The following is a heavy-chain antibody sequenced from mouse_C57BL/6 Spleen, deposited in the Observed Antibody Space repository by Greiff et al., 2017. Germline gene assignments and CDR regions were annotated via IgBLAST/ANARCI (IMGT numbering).Heavy chain of an antibody. V-gene: IGHV1-64*01. CDR1: GYTFTSYW. Sequence: QVQLKQPGAELVKPGASVKLSCKASGYTFTSYWMHWVKQRPGKGLEWIGMIHPNSGSTNYNEKFKSKATLTVDKSSSTAYMQLSSLTSEDSAVYYCAREEDYDAWFAYWGQGTLVTVSA. J-gene: IGHJ3*01. D-gene: IGHD2-4*01. CDR2: IHPNSGST. CDR3: AREEDYDAWFAY.